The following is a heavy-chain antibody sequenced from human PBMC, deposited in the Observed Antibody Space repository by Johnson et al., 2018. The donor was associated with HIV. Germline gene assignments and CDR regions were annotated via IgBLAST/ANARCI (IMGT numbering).Heavy chain of an antibody. CDR2: IGTTGDT. CDR3: ARTLGFGTEDAFDI. D-gene: IGHD3-10*01. Sequence: VQLMESGGGLVQPGGSLRLSCAASGFTLSSYDIHWVRQATGKGLEWVAAIGTTGDTFYPGSVQGRFTISRENAKNSLYLQMNSLRAGDTAVYYCARTLGFGTEDAFDIWGQGTMVTVSS. V-gene: IGHV3-13*01. CDR1: GFTLSSYD. J-gene: IGHJ3*02.